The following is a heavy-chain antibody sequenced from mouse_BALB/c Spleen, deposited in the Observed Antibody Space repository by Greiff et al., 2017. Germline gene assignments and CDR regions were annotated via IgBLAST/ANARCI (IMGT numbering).Heavy chain of an antibody. Sequence: EVQVVESGGDLVKPGGSLKLSCAASGFTFSSYGMSWVRQTPDKRLEWVATISSGGSYTYYPDSVKGRFTISRDNAKNTLYLQMSSLKSEDTAMYYCARRGYYGSADYWGQGTTLTVSS. CDR1: GFTFSSYG. D-gene: IGHD1-1*01. CDR3: ARRGYYGSADY. V-gene: IGHV5-6*01. J-gene: IGHJ2*01. CDR2: ISSGGSYT.